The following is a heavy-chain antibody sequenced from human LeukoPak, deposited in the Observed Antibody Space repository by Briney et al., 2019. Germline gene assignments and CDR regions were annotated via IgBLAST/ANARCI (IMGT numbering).Heavy chain of an antibody. CDR1: GDSLSTYS. V-gene: IGHV4-59*08. CDR3: VGEKNYWGTPY. Sequence: SETLSLTCTVSGDSLSTYSWSWLRQPPGKGLEYIGYIYYSGSTNYNPSLKSRVTMSVDTSKNQFSLKLNSVTAADTAVYYCVGEKNYWGTPYWDQGTLVTVSS. J-gene: IGHJ4*02. D-gene: IGHD1-7*01. CDR2: IYYSGST.